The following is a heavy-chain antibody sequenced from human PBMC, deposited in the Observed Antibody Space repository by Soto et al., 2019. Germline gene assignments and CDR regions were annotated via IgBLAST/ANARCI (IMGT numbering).Heavy chain of an antibody. CDR1: GGTFSNYA. Sequence: QVQLVQSGAEVKKPGSSVKVSCKASGGTFSNYALISWVRLAPGQGLEWMGGNIPIDTTVNYAPKFQGRSTITADEFRTTAYLAPGSVRSEDAAVYYCARDLLVYGYTDGGAWRQATTVTLSP. CDR2: NIPIDTTV. J-gene: IGHJ6*01. V-gene: IGHV1-69*12. CDR3: ARDLLVYGYTDGGA. D-gene: IGHD5-18*01.